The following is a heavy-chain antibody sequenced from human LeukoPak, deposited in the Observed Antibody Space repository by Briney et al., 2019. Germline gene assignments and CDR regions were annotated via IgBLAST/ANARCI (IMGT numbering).Heavy chain of an antibody. CDR2: IWYDGSNK. J-gene: IGHJ4*02. D-gene: IGHD1-20*01. V-gene: IGHV3-33*01. Sequence: PGGSLRLSCAASGFTFSSYGMHWVRQAPGKGLEWVAVIWYDGSNKYYADSVKGRFTISRDNSKNTLYLQMNSLRAEDTAVYYCARDFGNWNAADYWGQGTLVTVSS. CDR1: GFTFSSYG. CDR3: ARDFGNWNAADY.